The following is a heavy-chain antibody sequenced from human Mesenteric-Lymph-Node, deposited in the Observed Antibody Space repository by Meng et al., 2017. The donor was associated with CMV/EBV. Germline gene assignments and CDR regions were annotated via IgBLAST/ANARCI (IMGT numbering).Heavy chain of an antibody. Sequence: ETLSLTCTVFGGSFSGYYWTWIRQSPGKALEWLAHIFSNDEKSYSTSLKSRLTISKDTSKSQVVLTMTNMDPVDTATYYCARITRYSSGWRLRDYYYYGMDVWGQGTTVTVSS. V-gene: IGHV2-26*01. CDR2: IFSNDEK. CDR3: ARITRYSSGWRLRDYYYYGMDV. J-gene: IGHJ6*02. D-gene: IGHD6-19*01. CDR1: GGSFSGYYW.